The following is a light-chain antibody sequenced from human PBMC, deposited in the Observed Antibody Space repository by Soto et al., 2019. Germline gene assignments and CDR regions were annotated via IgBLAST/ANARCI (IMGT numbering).Light chain of an antibody. CDR3: QSYDNSLSGSWV. CDR2: EVS. CDR1: SSDVGTYNY. Sequence: QSALTQPASVSGSPGQSITISCTGTSSDVGTYNYVSWYQQHPGKAPKVMIYEVSNRPSGVSNRFSGSKSGNTASLTISGLQAEDEPDYYFQSYDNSLSGSWVFGGGTKLTVL. J-gene: IGLJ3*02. V-gene: IGLV2-14*01.